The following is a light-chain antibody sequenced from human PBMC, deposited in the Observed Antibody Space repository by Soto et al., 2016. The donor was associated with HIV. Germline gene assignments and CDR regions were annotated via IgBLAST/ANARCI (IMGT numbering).Light chain of an antibody. V-gene: IGKV1-5*03. CDR1: QNINSW. J-gene: IGKJ1*01. Sequence: DIQMTQSPSTLSASVGDRVTITCRASQNINSWLAWYQQKPGKAPKLLIYRASNLESGVPSRFSGSGSGTEFTLTISSLQPDDFATYYCQQYNSFPWTFGQGPKV. CDR2: RAS. CDR3: QQYNSFPWT.